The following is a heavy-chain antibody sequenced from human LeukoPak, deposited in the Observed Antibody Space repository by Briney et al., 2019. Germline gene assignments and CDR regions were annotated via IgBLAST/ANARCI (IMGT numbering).Heavy chain of an antibody. D-gene: IGHD3-22*01. CDR2: IFHSGST. J-gene: IGHJ3*02. Sequence: SETLSLTCSFSGYSISRGYYWGWIRQPPGKGLEWIGTIFHSGSTYYNPSLKSRVTTSVDTSKNQFSLKLSSVTAADTAVYYCARVSLSRNYYDSSGYSPLIWGQGTMVTVSS. V-gene: IGHV4-38-2*02. CDR1: GYSISRGYY. CDR3: ARVSLSRNYYDSSGYSPLI.